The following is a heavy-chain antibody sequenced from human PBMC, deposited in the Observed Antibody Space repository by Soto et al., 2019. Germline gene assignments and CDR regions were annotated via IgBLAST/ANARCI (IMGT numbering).Heavy chain of an antibody. J-gene: IGHJ4*02. CDR2: ISAYNGNT. CDR3: AAGYSSGWYFDY. Sequence: ASVKVSCKASGYTFTSYGISWVRQAPGQGLEWMGWISAYNGNTNYAQKLQGRFTMTTDTSTSTAYMELRSLRSDDTAVYYCAAGYSSGWYFDYWGQGTLVTVSS. D-gene: IGHD6-19*01. CDR1: GYTFTSYG. V-gene: IGHV1-18*01.